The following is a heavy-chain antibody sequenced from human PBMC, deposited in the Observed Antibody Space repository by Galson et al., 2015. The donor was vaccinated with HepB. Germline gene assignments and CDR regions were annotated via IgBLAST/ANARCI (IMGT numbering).Heavy chain of an antibody. V-gene: IGHV3-48*01. Sequence: SLRLSCAASGFTFSSYSMNWVRQAPGKGLEWVSYISSSSSTIYYADSVKGRFTISRDNAKNSLYLQMNSLRAEDTAVYYCARESPDLYDAFDIWGQGTMVTVSS. CDR2: ISSSSSTI. CDR1: GFTFSSYS. J-gene: IGHJ3*02. CDR3: ARESPDLYDAFDI. D-gene: IGHD2-2*02.